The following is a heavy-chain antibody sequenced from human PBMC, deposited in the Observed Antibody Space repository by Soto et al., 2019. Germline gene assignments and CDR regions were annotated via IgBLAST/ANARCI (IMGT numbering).Heavy chain of an antibody. Sequence: QVQLVQSGAEVKKPGSSVKVSCKASGGTFSSYAISWVRQAPGQGLEWMGGIIPIFGTANYAQKFQGRVTITADESTSTAYMELSSLRSEDTAVYYCARSHGVVGATTRYYYYGMDVWGQGTTVTVSS. J-gene: IGHJ6*02. V-gene: IGHV1-69*01. CDR2: IIPIFGTA. D-gene: IGHD1-26*01. CDR1: GGTFSSYA. CDR3: ARSHGVVGATTRYYYYGMDV.